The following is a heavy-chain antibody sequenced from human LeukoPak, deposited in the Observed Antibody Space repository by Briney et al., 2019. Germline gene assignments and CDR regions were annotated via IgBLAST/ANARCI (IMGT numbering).Heavy chain of an antibody. V-gene: IGHV6-1*01. Sequence: SQTLSLTCAISGDSVSSKHAAWNWLRQSPSRGLERLGRTYYRSKWYYDYAVSLKSRIIINPDTSKNQFSLQLNSVTPEDTAVYYCARLSAGSSAQSSGDYWGQGTLVTVSS. J-gene: IGHJ4*02. CDR3: ARLSAGSSAQSSGDY. CDR2: TYYRSKWYY. D-gene: IGHD3-22*01. CDR1: GDSVSSKHAA.